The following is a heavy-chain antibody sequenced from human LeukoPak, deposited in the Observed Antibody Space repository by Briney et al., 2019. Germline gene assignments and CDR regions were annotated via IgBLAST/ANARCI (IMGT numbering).Heavy chain of an antibody. CDR3: ARTYKAAHTNWFDP. J-gene: IGHJ5*02. CDR2: ISAYNGNT. D-gene: IGHD6-6*01. Sequence: ASVKVSCKASGYTFTSYGISWVRQAPGQGLEWMGWISAYNGNTNYAQKLQGRVTMTTDTSTSTAYMELRSLRSDDTAVYYCARTYKAAHTNWFDPWGQGTLVTVSS. CDR1: GYTFTSYG. V-gene: IGHV1-18*01.